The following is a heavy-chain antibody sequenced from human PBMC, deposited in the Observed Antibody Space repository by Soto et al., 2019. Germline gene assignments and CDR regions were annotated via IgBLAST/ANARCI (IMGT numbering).Heavy chain of an antibody. V-gene: IGHV3-23*01. D-gene: IGHD3-3*01. J-gene: IGHJ6*02. Sequence: PGGSLRLSCAASGFTFSSYAMSWVRQAPGKGLEWVSAISGSGGSTYYADSVKGRFTISRDNSKNTLYLQMNSLRAEDTAVYYCAKAPLHSDFWSGYYTSPNYYYYGMDVWDQGTTVTVSS. CDR3: AKAPLHSDFWSGYYTSPNYYYYGMDV. CDR2: ISGSGGST. CDR1: GFTFSSYA.